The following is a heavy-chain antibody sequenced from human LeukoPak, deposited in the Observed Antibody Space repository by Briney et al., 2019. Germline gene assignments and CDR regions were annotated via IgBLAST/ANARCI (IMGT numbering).Heavy chain of an antibody. J-gene: IGHJ4*02. D-gene: IGHD3-10*01. V-gene: IGHV3-33*01. CDR3: AGNYGPYYFDY. CDR2: IWYDGSNK. CDR1: AFTFSNYG. Sequence: GGSLRDSCEAPAFTFSNYGMHWVRQAQGKGLEWVAVIWYDGSNKYYADSVKGRFTISRDNSKNTLYLQMNSLRAEDTAVYYCAGNYGPYYFDYWGQGTLVTVSS.